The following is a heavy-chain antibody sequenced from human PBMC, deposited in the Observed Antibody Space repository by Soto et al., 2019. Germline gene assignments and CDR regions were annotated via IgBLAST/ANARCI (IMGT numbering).Heavy chain of an antibody. V-gene: IGHV3-21*01. Sequence: PGGSLRLSCAASGFTFSSYSMNWVRQAPGKGLEWVSSISSSSSYIYYADSVNGRFTISRDNAKNSLYLQMNSLRAEDTAVYYCASGIAVAGNNWFDPWGQGTLVTVSS. CDR3: ASGIAVAGNNWFDP. J-gene: IGHJ5*02. CDR2: ISSSSSYI. D-gene: IGHD6-19*01. CDR1: GFTFSSYS.